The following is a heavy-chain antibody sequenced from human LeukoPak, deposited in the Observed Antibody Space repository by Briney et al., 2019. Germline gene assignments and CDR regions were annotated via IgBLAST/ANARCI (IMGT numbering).Heavy chain of an antibody. Sequence: ASVKVSCKASGYTFTSYGISWVRQAPGQGLEWMGWISAYNGNTNYAQKLQGSVTMTTDTSTSTAYMELRSLRSDDTAVYYCARDGLEYYYDSSGYQTHFDYWGQGTLVTVSS. CDR2: ISAYNGNT. D-gene: IGHD3-22*01. J-gene: IGHJ4*02. CDR1: GYTFTSYG. V-gene: IGHV1-18*01. CDR3: ARDGLEYYYDSSGYQTHFDY.